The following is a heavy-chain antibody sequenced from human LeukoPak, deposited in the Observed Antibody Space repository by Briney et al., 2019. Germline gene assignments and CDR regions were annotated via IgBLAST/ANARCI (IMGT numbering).Heavy chain of an antibody. V-gene: IGHV3-21*01. CDR1: GFTFSSYI. CDR3: AGEDASSMDV. Sequence: GGSLRLSCAVSGFTFSSYIMTWVRQAPGKGLEWVSSISSSSSFIYYADSVRGRFSISRDNAKNSLYLQMNSLRAEDTAVCYCAGEDASSMDVWGKGTTVTVSS. CDR2: ISSSSSFI. J-gene: IGHJ6*03.